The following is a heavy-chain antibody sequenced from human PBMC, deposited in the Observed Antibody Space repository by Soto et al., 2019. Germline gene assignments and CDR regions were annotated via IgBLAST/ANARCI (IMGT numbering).Heavy chain of an antibody. D-gene: IGHD3-3*01. CDR2: ISGSGGST. V-gene: IGHV3-23*01. Sequence: PGGSLRLSCAASGFTFSSYAMSWVRQAPGKGLEWVSAISGSGGSTYYADSVKGRFTISRDNSKNTLYLQMNSLRAEDTAVYYCAKDIDTIFGVVIIALGGMDVWGQGTTVTVSS. CDR1: GFTFSSYA. J-gene: IGHJ6*02. CDR3: AKDIDTIFGVVIIALGGMDV.